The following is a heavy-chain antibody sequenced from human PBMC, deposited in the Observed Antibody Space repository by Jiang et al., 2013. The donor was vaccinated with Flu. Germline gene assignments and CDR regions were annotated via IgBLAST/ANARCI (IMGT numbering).Heavy chain of an antibody. V-gene: IGHV1-69*01. D-gene: IGHD6-13*01. Sequence: KASGGTFSSYAISWVRQAPGQGLEWMGGIIPIFGTANYAQKFQGRVTITADESTSTAYMELSSLRSEDTAVYYCTLYSSSWPPQHDYFDYWGQGTLVTVSS. CDR2: IIPIFGTA. J-gene: IGHJ4*02. CDR1: GGTFSSYA. CDR3: TLYSSSWPPQHDYFDY.